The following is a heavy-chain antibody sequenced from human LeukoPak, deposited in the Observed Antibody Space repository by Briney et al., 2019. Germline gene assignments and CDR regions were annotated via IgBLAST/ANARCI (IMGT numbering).Heavy chain of an antibody. V-gene: IGHV3-23*01. J-gene: IGHJ3*02. CDR2: ISGSGGNT. CDR3: ARGDYYDSSGYYFVDAFDI. D-gene: IGHD3-22*01. Sequence: PGGSLRLSCATSGFTFSSYAMSWVRQAPGKGLEWVSSISGSGGNTYYADSVKGRFTISRDYSKNTLYLQMNSLRAEDTAVYYCARGDYYDSSGYYFVDAFDIWGQGTMVTVSS. CDR1: GFTFSSYA.